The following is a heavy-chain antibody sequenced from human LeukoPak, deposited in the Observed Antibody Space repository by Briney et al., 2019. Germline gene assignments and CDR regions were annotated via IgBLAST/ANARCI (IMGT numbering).Heavy chain of an antibody. CDR2: ISSSGSTI. Sequence: GGSLRLSCAASGFTFSSYEMNWVSQAPGKGLEWVSYISSSGSTIYYADSVKGRFTISRDNAKNSLYLQMNSLRAEDTAVYYCAREVGASEIDYWGQGTLVTVSS. V-gene: IGHV3-48*03. D-gene: IGHD1-26*01. CDR1: GFTFSSYE. CDR3: AREVGASEIDY. J-gene: IGHJ4*02.